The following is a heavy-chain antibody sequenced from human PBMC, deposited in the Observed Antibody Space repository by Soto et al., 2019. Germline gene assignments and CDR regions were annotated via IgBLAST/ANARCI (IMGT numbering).Heavy chain of an antibody. V-gene: IGHV5-10-1*01. CDR3: ARHRSERVLWFGSNYYYYYGMDV. J-gene: IGHJ6*02. CDR1: GYIFTSYW. CDR2: IDPSDSYT. D-gene: IGHD3-10*01. Sequence: GESLKISCNGSGYIFTSYWISWVRRMPGKGLEWMGRIDPSDSYTNYSPSFQGHVTISADKSISTAYLQWSSLKASDTAMYYCARHRSERVLWFGSNYYYYYGMDVWGQGTTVTVSS.